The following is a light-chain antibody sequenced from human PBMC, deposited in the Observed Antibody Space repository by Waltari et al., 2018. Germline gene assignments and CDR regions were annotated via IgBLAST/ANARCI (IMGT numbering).Light chain of an antibody. CDR1: ESVSSW. CDR3: QQYSSYST. J-gene: IGKJ1*01. Sequence: DLQMTQSPSTLSAFVGDRVTITCRATESVSSWLAWYQQKPGTAPRLLIYKASTLESGVPSRFSGSGSGTEFTLTISSLQPDDVAIYYCQQYSSYSTFGQGTKVDIK. CDR2: KAS. V-gene: IGKV1-5*03.